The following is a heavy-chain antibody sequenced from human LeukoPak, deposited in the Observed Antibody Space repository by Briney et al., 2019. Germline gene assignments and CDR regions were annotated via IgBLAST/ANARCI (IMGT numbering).Heavy chain of an antibody. CDR2: IKQDGSEK. Sequence: GGSLRLSCAASGFTFSSYWMSWVRQAPGKGLEWVANIKQDGSEKYYVDSVKGRFTISRDNAKNSLYLQMNSLRAEDTAVYYCARDEYYYDSSGYYPPDYWGRGTLVTVSS. V-gene: IGHV3-7*01. J-gene: IGHJ4*02. CDR3: ARDEYYYDSSGYYPPDY. CDR1: GFTFSSYW. D-gene: IGHD3-22*01.